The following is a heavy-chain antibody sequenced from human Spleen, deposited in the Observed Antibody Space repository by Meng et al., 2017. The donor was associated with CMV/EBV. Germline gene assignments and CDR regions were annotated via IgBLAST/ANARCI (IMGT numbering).Heavy chain of an antibody. J-gene: IGHJ6*02. V-gene: IGHV3-30-3*01. CDR3: ARKDYYYYSLDV. CDR2: ISFDGSNK. D-gene: IGHD2-15*01. CDR1: GFLSSSYA. Sequence: GGSLRLSCAASGFLSSSYAIHWVRQAPGKGLEWVAVISFDGSNKNYADSVKGRFTISRDNSKNTMYLQMNSLRAEDTAVYYCARKDYYYYSLDVWGQGTTVTVSS.